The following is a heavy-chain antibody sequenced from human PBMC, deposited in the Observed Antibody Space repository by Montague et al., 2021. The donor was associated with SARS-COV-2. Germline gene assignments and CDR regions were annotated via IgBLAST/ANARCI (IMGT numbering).Heavy chain of an antibody. CDR2: TYYRSTWYN. J-gene: IGHJ6*02. Sequence: CAISGDSVSSNDAAWNWIRQSPSRGLEGLGRTYYRSTWYNDYAVSVTGRITINPDTSKNQFSLQLNAVTPEDTAVYYCARRFGITWYALDVWGHGTTVTVSS. V-gene: IGHV6-1*01. CDR1: GDSVSSNDAA. D-gene: IGHD3-10*01. CDR3: ARRFGITWYALDV.